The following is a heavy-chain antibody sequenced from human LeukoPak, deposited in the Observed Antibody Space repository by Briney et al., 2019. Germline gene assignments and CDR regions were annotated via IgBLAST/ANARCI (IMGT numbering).Heavy chain of an antibody. V-gene: IGHV1-18*01. J-gene: IGHJ4*02. CDR3: ARTAYDYVWGSIDY. CDR1: GGTFSSYA. CDR2: ISAYNGNT. D-gene: IGHD3-16*01. Sequence: ASVKVSCKASGGTFSSYAISWVRQAPGQGLEWMGWISAYNGNTNYAQKLQGRVTMTTDTSTSTAYMELRSLRSDDTAVYYCARTAYDYVWGSIDYWGQGTLVTVSS.